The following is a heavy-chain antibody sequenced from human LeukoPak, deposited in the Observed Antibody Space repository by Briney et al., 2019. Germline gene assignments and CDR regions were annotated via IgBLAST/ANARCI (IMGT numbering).Heavy chain of an antibody. V-gene: IGHV3-21*01. CDR1: GFTFSSYS. CDR3: ARVVSVAWSERRPGYYYMDV. Sequence: GGSLRLSCAASGFTFSSYSMSWVRQAPGKGLEWVSSISSSRSYIYYADSVKGRFTISRDNAKNSLYPQMNSLRAEDTAVYYCARVVSVAWSERRPGYYYMDVWGKGTTVTVSS. D-gene: IGHD1-1*01. J-gene: IGHJ6*03. CDR2: ISSSRSYI.